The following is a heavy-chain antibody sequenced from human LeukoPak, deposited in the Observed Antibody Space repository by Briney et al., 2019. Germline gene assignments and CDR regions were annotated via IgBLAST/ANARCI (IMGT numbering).Heavy chain of an antibody. Sequence: SSQTLSLTCTVSGGSISSGGYYWSWIRQHPGKGLEWIGEINHSGSTNYNPSLKSRVTISVDTSKNQFSLKLSSVTAADTAVYYCARGTRTIFGVVIPKYYFDYWGQGTLVTVSS. CDR2: INHSGST. D-gene: IGHD3-3*01. V-gene: IGHV4-31*03. CDR3: ARGTRTIFGVVIPKYYFDY. J-gene: IGHJ4*02. CDR1: GGSISSGGYY.